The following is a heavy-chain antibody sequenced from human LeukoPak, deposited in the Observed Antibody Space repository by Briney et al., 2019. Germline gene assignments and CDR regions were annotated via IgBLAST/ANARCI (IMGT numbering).Heavy chain of an antibody. CDR3: AKFSSGEPTAGWFDP. Sequence: GRSLRLSCAASGFTFSSYGMHWVRPAPGKGLEWVAVISYDGSNKYYADSVKGRFTISRDNSTNTLYLQMNSLRAEDTAVYYCAKFSSGEPTAGWFDPWGQGTLVTVSS. D-gene: IGHD2/OR15-2a*01. V-gene: IGHV3-30*18. CDR1: GFTFSSYG. J-gene: IGHJ5*02. CDR2: ISYDGSNK.